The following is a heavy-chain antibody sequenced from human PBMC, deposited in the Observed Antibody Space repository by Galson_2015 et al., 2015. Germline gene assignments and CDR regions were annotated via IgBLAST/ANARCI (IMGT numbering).Heavy chain of an antibody. J-gene: IGHJ4*02. CDR1: GYTFTSYD. D-gene: IGHD6-13*01. CDR2: MNPNSGNT. Sequence: SVKVSCKASGYTFTSYDINWVRQATGQGLEWMGWMNPNSGNTGYAQKFQGRVTMTRNTSISTAYMELSSLRSEDTAVYYCARGERQLVSPLGYWGQGTLVTVSS. V-gene: IGHV1-8*01. CDR3: ARGERQLVSPLGY.